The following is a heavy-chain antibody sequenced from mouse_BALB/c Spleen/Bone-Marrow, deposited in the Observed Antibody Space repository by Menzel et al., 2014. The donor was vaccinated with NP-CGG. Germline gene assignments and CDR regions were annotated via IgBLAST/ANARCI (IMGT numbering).Heavy chain of an antibody. D-gene: IGHD1-2*01. CDR1: GFTFSSYA. J-gene: IGHJ2*01. CDR2: IISGGST. CDR3: ARGGYYYFDS. Sequence: EVKVVESGGGLVEPGGSLKLSCAASGFTFSSYAMSWVRQTPEKRLERVASIISGGSTYYPDSVKGRFTISRDNARNILYLQMSSLRSEDTAMYYCARGGYYYFDSWGQGTTLTVSS. V-gene: IGHV5-6-5*01.